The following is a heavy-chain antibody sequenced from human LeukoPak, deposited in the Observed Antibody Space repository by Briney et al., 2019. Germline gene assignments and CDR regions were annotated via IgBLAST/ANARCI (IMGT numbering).Heavy chain of an antibody. D-gene: IGHD6-13*01. CDR1: GFTFSSYS. Sequence: GGSLRLSYVASGFTFSSYSMNWVRQAPGKGLEWVSTIYSGGSTYYADSVTGRFTISRDDSKNMLNLQMNSLRAEDTAVYYCARDPVYYSSSWNQRVDYWGQGTLVTVSS. CDR2: IYSGGST. CDR3: ARDPVYYSSSWNQRVDY. J-gene: IGHJ4*02. V-gene: IGHV3-66*02.